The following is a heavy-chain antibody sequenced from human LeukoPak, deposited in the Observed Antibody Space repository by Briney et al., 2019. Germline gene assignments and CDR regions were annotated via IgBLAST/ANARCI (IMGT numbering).Heavy chain of an antibody. V-gene: IGHV3-11*01. Sequence: PGGSLRLSCATSGFTFSDYYMSWIRQAPGKGLEWVSYISSSGSTIYYADSVKGRFTISRDNAKNSLYLQMNSLRAEDTAVYSCARDAGVSTAIPLYYFDYWGQGTLVTVSS. CDR1: GFTFSDYY. CDR3: ARDAGVSTAIPLYYFDY. D-gene: IGHD2-21*02. CDR2: ISSSGSTI. J-gene: IGHJ4*02.